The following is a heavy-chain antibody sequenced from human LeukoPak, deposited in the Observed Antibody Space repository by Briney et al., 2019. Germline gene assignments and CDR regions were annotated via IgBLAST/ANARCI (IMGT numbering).Heavy chain of an antibody. V-gene: IGHV1-2*06. Sequence: ASVKVSCKASGYTFTSYYMNWVRQAPGQGLEWMGRINPNIGGTNYAQKFQGRVTITRDTSIRKAYMELSSLTSDDTAVYSCARSEYFREDYYNCSGPMYFDIWGQGTLVTVSS. D-gene: IGHD3-22*01. J-gene: IGHJ3*02. CDR1: GYTFTSYY. CDR3: ARSEYFREDYYNCSGPMYFDI. CDR2: INPNIGGT.